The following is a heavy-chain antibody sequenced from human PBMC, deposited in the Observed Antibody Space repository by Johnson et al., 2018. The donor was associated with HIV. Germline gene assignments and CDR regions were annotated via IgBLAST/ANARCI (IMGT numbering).Heavy chain of an antibody. CDR1: GFTFSSYA. Sequence: QVQLVESGGGLVQPGRSLRLSYAASGFTFSSYAMHWVRQAPAKGLQWVAVISYDGSDKYYADSVKGRFTISRDNSKNTLYLQMNSLRAEDTAVYYCAREKIRAFDIWGQGTMVTVSS. CDR2: ISYDGSDK. CDR3: AREKIRAFDI. J-gene: IGHJ3*02. V-gene: IGHV3-30*04.